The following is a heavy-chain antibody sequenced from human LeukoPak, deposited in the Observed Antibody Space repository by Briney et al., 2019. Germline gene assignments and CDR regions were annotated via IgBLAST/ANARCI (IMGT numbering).Heavy chain of an antibody. CDR1: GFTFSSYA. CDR3: ARDLCSGGSCYSAFDI. Sequence: GMSLRLSCAASGFTFSSYAMHWVRQAPGKGLEWVAGISYDGSNKYYADSVKGRFTISRDNSKNTLYLQMNSLRAEDTAVYYCARDLCSGGSCYSAFDIWGQGTMVTDSS. V-gene: IGHV3-30-3*01. CDR2: ISYDGSNK. J-gene: IGHJ3*02. D-gene: IGHD2-15*01.